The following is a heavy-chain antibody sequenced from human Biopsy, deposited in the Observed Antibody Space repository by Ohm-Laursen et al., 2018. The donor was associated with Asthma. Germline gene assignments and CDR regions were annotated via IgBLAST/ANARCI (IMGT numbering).Heavy chain of an antibody. CDR3: SRDTLGYYFDI. J-gene: IGHJ4*02. CDR2: ITFDGSTQ. V-gene: IGHV3-30-3*01. D-gene: IGHD3-9*01. Sequence: SLRLSCAATGRHFGSYNMHWARQAPGKGLEWVAVITFDGSTQHYGDSVKGRFTISRDNSKNMLFLQMNSLRAEDTAVYYCSRDTLGYYFDIWGQGTQVTVSS. CDR1: GRHFGSYN.